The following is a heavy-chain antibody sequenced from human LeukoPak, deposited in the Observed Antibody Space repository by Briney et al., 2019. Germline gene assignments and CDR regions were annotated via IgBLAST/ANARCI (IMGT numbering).Heavy chain of an antibody. J-gene: IGHJ5*02. V-gene: IGHV4-39*01. CDR2: IYYSGST. D-gene: IGHD1-7*01. CDR1: GGSISSSSYY. Sequence: SETLSLTCTVSGGSISSSSYYWGWIRQPPGKGLEWIGSIYYSGSTYYNPSLKSRATISVDTSKNQFSLKLSSVTAADTAVYYCARHRILLELLMGSFNNWFDPWGQGTLVTVSS. CDR3: ARHRILLELLMGSFNNWFDP.